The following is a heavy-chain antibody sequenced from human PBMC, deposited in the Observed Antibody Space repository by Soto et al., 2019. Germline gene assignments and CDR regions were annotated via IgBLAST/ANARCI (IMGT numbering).Heavy chain of an antibody. D-gene: IGHD3-22*01. J-gene: IGHJ6*02. Sequence: LRLSCAASGFTFSSYAMSWVRQAPGKGLEWVSAISGSGGSTYYADSVKGRFTISRDNSKNTLYLQMNSLRAEDTAVYYCAKGQGRYYDSSGYRTSISPPHYYYYYGMDVWGQGTTVTVSS. CDR2: ISGSGGST. CDR3: AKGQGRYYDSSGYRTSISPPHYYYYYGMDV. V-gene: IGHV3-23*01. CDR1: GFTFSSYA.